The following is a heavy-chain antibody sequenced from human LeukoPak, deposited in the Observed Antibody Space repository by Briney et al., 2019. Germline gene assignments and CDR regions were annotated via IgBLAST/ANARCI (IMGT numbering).Heavy chain of an antibody. D-gene: IGHD3-3*01. CDR2: INWNSGSI. Sequence: GGSLRLSCAVSGFTFDDYAMHWVRQVPGKGLEWVSGINWNSGSIGYADSVKGRFTISRDNAKNSLYLQMNSLRAEDTALYYCAKEAPRLRNMDVWGKGTTVTISS. CDR3: AKEAPRLRNMDV. CDR1: GFTFDDYA. V-gene: IGHV3-9*01. J-gene: IGHJ6*04.